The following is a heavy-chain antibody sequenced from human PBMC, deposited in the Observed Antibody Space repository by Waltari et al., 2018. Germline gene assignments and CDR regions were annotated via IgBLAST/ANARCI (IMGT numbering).Heavy chain of an antibody. J-gene: IGHJ4*02. CDR2: IKTDGGET. D-gene: IGHD3-10*01. V-gene: IGHV3-7*01. CDR1: GFTFSNSW. CDR3: ATDLNGAAH. Sequence: EVRLVESGGELVQPGGSLRLSCAASGFTFSNSWMTWVRQAPGKGLECLANIKTDGGETYYVDSVKGRFSISRDNTKNSLYLQMNSLRADDTAVYYCATDLNGAAHWGQGTLVTVSS.